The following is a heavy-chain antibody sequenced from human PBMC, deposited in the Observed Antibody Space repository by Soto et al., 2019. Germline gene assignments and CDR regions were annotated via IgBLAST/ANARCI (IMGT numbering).Heavy chain of an antibody. CDR1: GFSLSTSGVG. J-gene: IGHJ1*01. CDR2: IYWDDDK. Sequence: QITLKESGPTLVKPTQTLTLTCTFSGFSLSTSGVGVGWIRQPPGKALEWLALIYWDDDKRYSPSLKSRLTVTKDTPKNQVVLTMTNMDPVDTATYYCAHRIGGEYFQHWGQGTLVTVSS. V-gene: IGHV2-5*02. CDR3: AHRIGGEYFQH.